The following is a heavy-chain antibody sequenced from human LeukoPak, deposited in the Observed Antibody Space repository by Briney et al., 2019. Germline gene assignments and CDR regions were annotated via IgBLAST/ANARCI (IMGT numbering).Heavy chain of an antibody. Sequence: SETLSLTCAVSGGSISSSNWWSWVRQPPGKGLEWIGEIYHSGSTNYNPSLKSRVTISVDKSKNQFSLKLSSVTAADTAVYYCARGASPYEQWLHVGIWGQGTMVTVSS. CDR2: IYHSGST. V-gene: IGHV4-4*02. D-gene: IGHD6-19*01. J-gene: IGHJ3*02. CDR1: GGSISSSNW. CDR3: ARGASPYEQWLHVGI.